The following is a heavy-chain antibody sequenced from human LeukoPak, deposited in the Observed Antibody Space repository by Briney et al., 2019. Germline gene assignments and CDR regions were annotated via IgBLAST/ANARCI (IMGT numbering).Heavy chain of an antibody. V-gene: IGHV1-46*01. CDR1: GYTFTSYY. J-gene: IGHJ4*02. CDR3: ASSMPHSSSWYVGRY. D-gene: IGHD6-13*01. Sequence: VASVKVSCTASGYTFTSYYMHWVRQAPGQGLEWMGIINPSGGSTSSAQKFQGRVTMTRDTSTSTVYMELSSLRSEDTAVYYCASSMPHSSSWYVGRYWGQGTLVTVSS. CDR2: INPSGGST.